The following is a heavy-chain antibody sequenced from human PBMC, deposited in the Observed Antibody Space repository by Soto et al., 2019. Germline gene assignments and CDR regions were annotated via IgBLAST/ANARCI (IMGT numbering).Heavy chain of an antibody. Sequence: SETLSLTCAVSGGSISSGGYSWSWIRQPPGKGLEWIGYIYHSGSTNYNPSLESRVTISVDTSKNQFSLKLTSVTAADTAVYYCARQRYFDYWGQETLVTVSS. CDR1: GGSISSGGYS. CDR3: ARQRYFDY. D-gene: IGHD3-9*01. J-gene: IGHJ4*02. V-gene: IGHV4-30-2*01. CDR2: IYHSGST.